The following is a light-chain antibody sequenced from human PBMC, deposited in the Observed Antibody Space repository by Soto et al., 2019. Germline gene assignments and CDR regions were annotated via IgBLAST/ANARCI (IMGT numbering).Light chain of an antibody. CDR1: QSVSSSY. CDR2: GAS. CDR3: QQYGSSPWT. V-gene: IGKV3-20*01. Sequence: EIVLTQSPGTLSLSPGERAPLSCRASQSVSSSYLAWYQQKPGQAPRLLIYGASSRATGIPDRFSGSGSGTDFTLTISRLEPEDFAAYYCQQYGSSPWTFGQGTKVDIK. J-gene: IGKJ1*01.